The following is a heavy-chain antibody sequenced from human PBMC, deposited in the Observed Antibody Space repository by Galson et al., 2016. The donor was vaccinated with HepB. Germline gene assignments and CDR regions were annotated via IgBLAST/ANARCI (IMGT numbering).Heavy chain of an antibody. CDR2: ISFDGSNE. J-gene: IGHJ6*02. CDR1: GFTYSSYG. D-gene: IGHD4-23*01. Sequence: LRLSCAGSGFTYSSYGMHWVRQAPGKGLEWVAVISFDGSNEYYADSVKGRFSISRDNSQNTLYLQMNSLKPEDTAVYYCAKTDYGGDYSYYGLDVWGQGTTVTVSS. CDR3: AKTDYGGDYSYYGLDV. V-gene: IGHV3-30*18.